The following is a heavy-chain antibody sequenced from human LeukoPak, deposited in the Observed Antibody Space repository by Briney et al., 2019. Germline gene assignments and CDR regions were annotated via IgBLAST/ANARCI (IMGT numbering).Heavy chain of an antibody. V-gene: IGHV4-34*01. CDR1: GGSFNGYY. CDR3: ARRHLGYCSSTRCLSTKRAFDI. Sequence: SETLSLTCAVYGGSFNGYYWSWIRQPPGKGLEWIGEINHSGSTNYNPSLKSRVTISVDTSKNQFSLRLSSVTAADTAVYYCARRHLGYCSSTRCLSTKRAFDIWGQGTMVTVSS. CDR2: INHSGST. J-gene: IGHJ3*02. D-gene: IGHD2-2*01.